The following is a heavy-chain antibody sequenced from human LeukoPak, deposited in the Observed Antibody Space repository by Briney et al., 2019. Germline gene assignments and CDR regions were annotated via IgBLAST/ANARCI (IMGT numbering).Heavy chain of an antibody. CDR1: GESFSGYY. J-gene: IGHJ4*02. Sequence: SETLSLTCAVYGESFSGYYWSWIRQTPRKGLEWIGEINHTGGTNYNPSLKSRVTISGDTSKNQFSLKLSSVTATDTAMYYCARDPYGDYLNYFDYWGQGTLVTVSS. D-gene: IGHD4-17*01. CDR3: ARDPYGDYLNYFDY. CDR2: INHTGGT. V-gene: IGHV4-34*01.